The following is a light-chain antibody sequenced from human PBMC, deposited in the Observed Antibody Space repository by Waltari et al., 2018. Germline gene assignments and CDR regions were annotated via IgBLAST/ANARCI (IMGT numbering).Light chain of an antibody. V-gene: IGKV3-20*01. CDR3: QRYGSSPLVS. J-gene: IGKJ3*01. CDR1: HSVTSNY. Sequence: EIVLTQSPGTLSLSPGERATLSCRASHSVTSNYLAWYQQKPGQPPSLLIYGASTRATGIPDRFRGSGSGTDFTLTISSVEPEDFAVYYCQRYGSSPLVSFGPGTKVDIK. CDR2: GAS.